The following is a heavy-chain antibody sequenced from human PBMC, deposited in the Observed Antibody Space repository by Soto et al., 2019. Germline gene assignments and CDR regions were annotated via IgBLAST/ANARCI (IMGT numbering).Heavy chain of an antibody. CDR2: IIPIFGTA. J-gene: IGHJ6*02. CDR1: GGTFSSYA. CDR3: VRELDGLDV. Sequence: ASVKVSCKASGGTFSSYAISWVRQAPGQGLEWMGGIIPIFGTANYAQKFQGRVTITADESTSTAYMELNSLRAEDTAVYYCVRELDGLDVWGQGTTVTVSS. V-gene: IGHV1-69*13.